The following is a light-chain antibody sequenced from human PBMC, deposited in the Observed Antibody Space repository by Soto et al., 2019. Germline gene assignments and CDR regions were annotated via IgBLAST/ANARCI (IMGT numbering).Light chain of an antibody. CDR1: QSVSSY. CDR2: DAS. J-gene: IGKJ4*01. CDR3: QQRSNWSYT. Sequence: EIVLTQSPATLSLSPGERATLSCRASQSVSSYLAWYQQKPGQAPRLLIYDASNRATGIPAKFSGSGSGTDFTITIRSLEPEDFAFYYCQQRSNWSYTFGGWTKGAIK. V-gene: IGKV3-11*01.